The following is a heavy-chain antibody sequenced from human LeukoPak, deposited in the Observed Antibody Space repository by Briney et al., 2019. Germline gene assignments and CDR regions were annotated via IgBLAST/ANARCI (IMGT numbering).Heavy chain of an antibody. Sequence: GGSLRLSCAASGFIYSHYCMHWVRQAPGQGLEWVALIWSDGSNRFYAGSVKGRFTISRDNSQNTVFLQLNSLRAEDTAMYYCARVARRGFAYSNSLEYGGHGTLVTVSS. D-gene: IGHD4-11*01. J-gene: IGHJ4*01. V-gene: IGHV3-33*01. CDR3: ARVARRGFAYSNSLEY. CDR1: GFIYSHYC. CDR2: IWSDGSNR.